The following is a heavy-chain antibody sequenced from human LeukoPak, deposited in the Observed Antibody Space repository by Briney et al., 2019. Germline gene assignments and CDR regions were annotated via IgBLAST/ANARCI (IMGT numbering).Heavy chain of an antibody. D-gene: IGHD1-26*01. CDR1: GFTFSDYA. Sequence: GGSLRLSCAASGFTFSDYAMHWVRQAPGKGLVWVSRINSDGSSTSYADSVKGRFTISRDNAKNTLYLQMNSLRAEDTAVYYCAKGGGSGNYPQYYFDYWGQGAPVTVSS. CDR2: INSDGSST. V-gene: IGHV3-74*01. J-gene: IGHJ4*02. CDR3: AKGGGSGNYPQYYFDY.